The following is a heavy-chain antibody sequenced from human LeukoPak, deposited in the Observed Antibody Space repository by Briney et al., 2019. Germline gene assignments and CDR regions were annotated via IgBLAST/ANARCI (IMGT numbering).Heavy chain of an antibody. J-gene: IGHJ4*02. Sequence: GGSLRLSCAASGYPFSSFSMNWVRQAPGKGLEWVSYISSTSGTKYYADSVKGRFTVSRDNAKNSLYPQMNSLRDDDTAVYYCARDLISGHYTFDYWGQGTLVTVSS. CDR3: ARDLISGHYTFDY. D-gene: IGHD1-26*01. V-gene: IGHV3-48*02. CDR1: GYPFSSFS. CDR2: ISSTSGTK.